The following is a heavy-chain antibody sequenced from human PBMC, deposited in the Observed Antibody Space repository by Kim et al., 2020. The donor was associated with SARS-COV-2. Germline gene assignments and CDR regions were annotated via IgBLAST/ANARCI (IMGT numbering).Heavy chain of an antibody. CDR2: INHSGIT. V-gene: IGHV4-34*01. Sequence: SETLSLTCAVYGGSFSGYYWSWIRQPPGKGLEWIGEINHSGITNYTPSLKSRVTISVDTSQNQFSLKLSSVTAADTAVYYCARERYVSSTICTLGDYYY. D-gene: IGHD2-2*01. CDR3: ARERYVSSTICTLGDYYY. CDR1: GGSFSGYY. J-gene: IGHJ6*01.